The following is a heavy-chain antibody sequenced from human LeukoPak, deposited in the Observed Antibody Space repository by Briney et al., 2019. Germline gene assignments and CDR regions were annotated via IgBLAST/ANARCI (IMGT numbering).Heavy chain of an antibody. V-gene: IGHV4-59*01. CDR2: IYYSGKT. CDR3: ARDSYDSSGYYRGGDADAFDI. J-gene: IGHJ3*02. Sequence: SETLSLTCTVSGGSLSSYYWSWIRQPPGKGLEWIGYIYYSGKTNYNPSLKSRVTISVDTSKNQFSLNLSSVTAADTAVYYCARDSYDSSGYYRGGDADAFDIWGQGTMVTVSS. D-gene: IGHD3-22*01. CDR1: GGSLSSYY.